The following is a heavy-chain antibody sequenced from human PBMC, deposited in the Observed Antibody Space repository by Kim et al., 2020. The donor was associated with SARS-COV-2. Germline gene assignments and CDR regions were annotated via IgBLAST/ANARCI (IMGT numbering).Heavy chain of an antibody. D-gene: IGHD1-26*01. Sequence: GGSLRLSCAASGFTFSSYSMNWVRQAPGKGLEWVSSISSSSSYIYYADSVKGRFAISRDNAKNSLYLQMNSLRAEDTAVYYCARDDSGSFYFDYWGQGTLVTVSS. J-gene: IGHJ4*02. V-gene: IGHV3-21*01. CDR3: ARDDSGSFYFDY. CDR2: ISSSSSYI. CDR1: GFTFSSYS.